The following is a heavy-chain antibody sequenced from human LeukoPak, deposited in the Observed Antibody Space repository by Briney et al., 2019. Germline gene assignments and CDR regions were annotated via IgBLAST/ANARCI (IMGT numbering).Heavy chain of an antibody. CDR2: ISSSSSYI. J-gene: IGHJ4*02. D-gene: IGHD1-26*01. CDR1: GFIFSNYG. V-gene: IGHV3-21*01. Sequence: GGSLRLSCVASGFIFSNYGMTWVRQAPGKGLEWVSSISSSSSYIYYADSVKGRFTISRDNAKNSLYLQMNSLRAEDTAVYYCARVGATDYWGQGTLVTVSS. CDR3: ARVGATDY.